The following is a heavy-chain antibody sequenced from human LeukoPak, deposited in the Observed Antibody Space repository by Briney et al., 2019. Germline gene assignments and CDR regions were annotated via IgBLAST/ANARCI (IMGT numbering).Heavy chain of an antibody. CDR2: IRSKANSYAT. V-gene: IGHV3-73*01. CDR3: TRPNNYDSSGYVQMDV. Sequence: AGGSLRLSCAASGFTFSGSAMHWVRQASGKGLEWVGRIRSKANSYATAYAASVKGRFTISRDDSKNTAYLQMNSLKTEDTAVYYCTRPNNYDSSGYVQMDVWGKGTTVTVSS. J-gene: IGHJ6*04. D-gene: IGHD3-22*01. CDR1: GFTFSGSA.